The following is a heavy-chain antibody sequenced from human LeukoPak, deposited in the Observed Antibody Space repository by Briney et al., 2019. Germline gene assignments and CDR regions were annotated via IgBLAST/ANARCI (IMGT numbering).Heavy chain of an antibody. D-gene: IGHD6-19*01. CDR1: GYSISSGYY. Sequence: SETLSLTCTVSGYSISSGYYWGWIRQPPGKWLEWIGSIYHSGNTYYNPSLKSRVTISIDTSKNQFSLKVKPVTAADTAVYYCASASGLNDAFDIWGQGTMVIVSS. CDR2: IYHSGNT. J-gene: IGHJ3*02. V-gene: IGHV4-38-2*02. CDR3: ASASGLNDAFDI.